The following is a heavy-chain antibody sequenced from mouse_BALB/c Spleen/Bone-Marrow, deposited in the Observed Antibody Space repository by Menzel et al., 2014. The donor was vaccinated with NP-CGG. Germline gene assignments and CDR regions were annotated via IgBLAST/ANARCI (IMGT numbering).Heavy chain of an antibody. CDR3: AREDGNHVGFAY. V-gene: IGHV1-9*01. CDR1: GYTFSSYW. Sequence: VQLVESGAELMKPEASVKISCKATGYTFSSYWIEWVKQRPGHGLEWIGEILPGSGSTNYNEKFKGKATFAADTSSNTAYMQLSSLTSEDSAVYYCAREDGNHVGFAYWGQGTLVTVSA. D-gene: IGHD2-1*01. CDR2: ILPGSGST. J-gene: IGHJ3*01.